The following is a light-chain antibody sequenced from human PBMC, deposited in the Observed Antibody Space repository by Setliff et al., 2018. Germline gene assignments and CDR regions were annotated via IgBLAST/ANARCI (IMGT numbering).Light chain of an antibody. CDR3: AAWDDSLGGQV. V-gene: IGLV1-47*01. J-gene: IGLJ2*01. CDR2: RNN. Sequence: QGPSASGTPGQRVTISCSGSSSNIGSNYVYWYQQLPGTAPKLLIYRNNQRPSGVPDRFSGSKSGTSASLAISGLRSEDEADYYCAAWDDSLGGQVFGGGT. CDR1: SSNIGSNY.